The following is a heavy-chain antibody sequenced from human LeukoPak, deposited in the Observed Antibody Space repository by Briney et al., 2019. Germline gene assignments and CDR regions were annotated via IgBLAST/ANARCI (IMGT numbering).Heavy chain of an antibody. D-gene: IGHD6-19*01. J-gene: IGHJ1*01. CDR3: AHRADVGSGWYEYFQH. CDR2: IYWDDDK. Sequence: SGPTLVKPTQTLTLTCTFSGFSLSTSGVGVGWIRQPPGKALEWLALIYWDDDKRYSPSLKSRLTITKDTSKNQVVLTMTNMDPVDTATYYCAHRADVGSGWYEYFQHWGQGTLVTVSS. CDR1: GFSLSTSGVG. V-gene: IGHV2-5*02.